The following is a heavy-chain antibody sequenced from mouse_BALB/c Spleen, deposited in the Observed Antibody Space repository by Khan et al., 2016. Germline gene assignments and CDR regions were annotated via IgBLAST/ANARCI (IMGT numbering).Heavy chain of an antibody. CDR1: GDSITSGY. CDR3: AGYYGYFFAY. Sequence: EVQLQESGPSLVKPSQTLSLTCSVTGDSITSGYWNWIRKFPGNKLEYMGYISSSGSTYYNPSLKSRISITRDASKSQYYLQLNSVTTADTATYYCAGYYGYFFAYWGQGTTLTVSS. CDR2: ISSSGST. D-gene: IGHD2-2*01. V-gene: IGHV3-8*02. J-gene: IGHJ2*01.